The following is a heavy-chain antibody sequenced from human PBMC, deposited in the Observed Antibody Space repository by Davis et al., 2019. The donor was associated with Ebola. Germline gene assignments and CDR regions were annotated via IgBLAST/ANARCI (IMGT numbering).Heavy chain of an antibody. CDR2: IYSGGST. CDR3: ARETYYYDSSGYGAGAFDI. Sequence: PGGSLRLSCAASGFTFSSYAMSWVRQAPGKGLEWVSVIYSGGSTNYADSVKGRFTISRDNSKNTLYLQMNSLRAEDTAVYYCARETYYYDSSGYGAGAFDIWGQGTMVTVSS. CDR1: GFTFSSYA. D-gene: IGHD3-22*01. J-gene: IGHJ3*02. V-gene: IGHV3-66*01.